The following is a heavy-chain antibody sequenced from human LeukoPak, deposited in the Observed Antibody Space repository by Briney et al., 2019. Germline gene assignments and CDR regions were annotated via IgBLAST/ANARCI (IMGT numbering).Heavy chain of an antibody. Sequence: GGSLRLSCAASRSTFSSYWMSWVRQAPGKGLEWVANIKQDGSEKYYVDSVKGRFTISRDNAKNSLYLQLNSLRAEDTAVYYCARARGGYDFDYWGQGTLVTVSS. CDR1: RSTFSSYW. V-gene: IGHV3-7*03. D-gene: IGHD5-12*01. CDR3: ARARGGYDFDY. CDR2: IKQDGSEK. J-gene: IGHJ4*02.